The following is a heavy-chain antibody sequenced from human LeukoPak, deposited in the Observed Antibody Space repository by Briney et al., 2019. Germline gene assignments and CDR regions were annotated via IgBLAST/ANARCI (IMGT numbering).Heavy chain of an antibody. CDR1: GYNFIAFG. CDR3: ARVGGLAVSGYHDY. J-gene: IGHJ4*02. Sequence: ASVKVSCKASGYNFIAFGINWLRQAPGQGLERLGWISAYNGNTNYVQNFQGRVTMTTDTSTSTAYMELRSLRSDDTAVYYCARVGGLAVSGYHDYWGQGTLVTVSS. V-gene: IGHV1-18*01. D-gene: IGHD3/OR15-3a*01. CDR2: ISAYNGNT.